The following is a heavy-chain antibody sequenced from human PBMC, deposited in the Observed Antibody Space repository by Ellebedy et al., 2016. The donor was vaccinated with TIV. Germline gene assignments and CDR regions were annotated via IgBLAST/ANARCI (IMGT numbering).Heavy chain of an antibody. CDR1: GFTFSSYA. CDR2: ISGSGGST. D-gene: IGHD2-2*01. CDR3: AKGYCSSTSCPLFDP. J-gene: IGHJ5*02. V-gene: IGHV3-23*01. Sequence: GESLKISCAASGFTFSSYAMSWVRQAPGKGLEWVSAISGSGGSTYYADSVKGRFTISRDNSKNTLYLQMNSLRAEDTAVYYCAKGYCSSTSCPLFDPWGQGTLVTVSS.